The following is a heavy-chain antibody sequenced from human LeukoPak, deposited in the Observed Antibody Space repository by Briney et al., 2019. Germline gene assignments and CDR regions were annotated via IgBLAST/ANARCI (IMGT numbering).Heavy chain of an antibody. D-gene: IGHD6-13*01. V-gene: IGHV3-23*01. Sequence: PGGSLRLSCEGSRYIFDSYAMNWVGQAPGKGMEWVSCINGGGDITYYAESVKGRFTVSRDNSKNTLFLQMNSLRAEDTAVFYCAKRYGDSTGWFFDFWGQGSLVTVSS. CDR1: RYIFDSYA. CDR3: AKRYGDSTGWFFDF. CDR2: INGGGDIT. J-gene: IGHJ4*02.